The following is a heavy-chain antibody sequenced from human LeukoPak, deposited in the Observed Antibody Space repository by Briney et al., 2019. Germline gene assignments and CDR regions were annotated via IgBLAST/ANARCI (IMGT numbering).Heavy chain of an antibody. Sequence: GASVNVSCKASGYAFTCYDIDWVRPATGQGLGWMGLTNPNSDNTGYAQTFQGRVTVTRDTSITKAYMDLSGPRSEDTAVYFCARNCSRTSCYTRFDYWGQGTLVTVSS. CDR1: GYAFTCYD. J-gene: IGHJ4*02. CDR2: TNPNSDNT. V-gene: IGHV1-8*01. D-gene: IGHD2-2*02. CDR3: ARNCSRTSCYTRFDY.